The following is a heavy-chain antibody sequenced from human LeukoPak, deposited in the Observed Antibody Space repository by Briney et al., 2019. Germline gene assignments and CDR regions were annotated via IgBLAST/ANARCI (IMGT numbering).Heavy chain of an antibody. CDR3: AREKNDGFDI. Sequence: GGSLRLSCVASGFTFSSYGMHWVRQAPGKGLEWVAVTWYDGSDKYYADSVKGRFTISRDNSKNTLYLQMNSLGAEDTAVYYCAREKNDGFDIWGQGTMVTVSS. CDR2: TWYDGSDK. CDR1: GFTFSSYG. V-gene: IGHV3-33*01. J-gene: IGHJ3*02.